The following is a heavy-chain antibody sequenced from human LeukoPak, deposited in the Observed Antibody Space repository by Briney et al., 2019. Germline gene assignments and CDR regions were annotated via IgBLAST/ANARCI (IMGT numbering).Heavy chain of an antibody. CDR2: IILIFGTA. J-gene: IGHJ3*02. D-gene: IGHD1-26*01. Sequence: ASVKVSCKASGGTFSSYAISWVRQAPGQGLEWMGGIILIFGTANYAQKFQGRVTITADESTSTAYMELSSLRSEDTAVYYCARPFGWELLNAFDIWGQGTMVTVSS. CDR1: GGTFSSYA. V-gene: IGHV1-69*13. CDR3: ARPFGWELLNAFDI.